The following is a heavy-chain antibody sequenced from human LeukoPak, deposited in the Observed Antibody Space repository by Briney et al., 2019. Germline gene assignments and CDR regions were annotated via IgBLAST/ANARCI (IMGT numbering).Heavy chain of an antibody. D-gene: IGHD3-10*01. J-gene: IGHJ4*02. CDR1: GFTFSSYA. CDR3: ATGGYYYGSGSYYDYFDY. Sequence: GGSLRLSCAASGFTFSSYAMSWVRQAPGKGLEWVAAISAGGDSTCYADSVKGRFTISRDNAKNSLYLQMNSLRAEDTAVYYCATGGYYYGSGSYYDYFDYWGQGTLVTVSS. CDR2: ISAGGDST. V-gene: IGHV3-23*01.